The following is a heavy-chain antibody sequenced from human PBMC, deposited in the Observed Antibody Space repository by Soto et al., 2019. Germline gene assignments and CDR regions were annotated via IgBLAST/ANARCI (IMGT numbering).Heavy chain of an antibody. J-gene: IGHJ4*02. CDR3: AREAFYCSGGSCYYDY. D-gene: IGHD2-15*01. CDR2: INPNSGGT. Sequence: QVQLVQSGAEVKKPGASVKVSCKAPGYTFTGYYMHWVRQAPGQGLEWMGWINPNSGGTNYAQKFQGWVTMTRDTSISTAYMELSRLRSDDTAVYYCAREAFYCSGGSCYYDYWGQGTLVTVSS. V-gene: IGHV1-2*04. CDR1: GYTFTGYY.